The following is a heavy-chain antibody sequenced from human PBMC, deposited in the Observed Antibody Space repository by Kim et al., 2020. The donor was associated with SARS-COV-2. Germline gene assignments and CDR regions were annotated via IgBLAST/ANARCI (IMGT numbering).Heavy chain of an antibody. Sequence: SETLSLTCAVSGGSISSGGYSWSWIRQPPGKGLEWIGYIYHSGSTYYNPSLKSRVTISVDRSKNQFSLKLSSVTAADTAVYYCASYSNYGSSFDYWGQGTLVTVSS. D-gene: IGHD4-4*01. J-gene: IGHJ4*02. V-gene: IGHV4-30-2*01. CDR2: IYHSGST. CDR3: ASYSNYGSSFDY. CDR1: GGSISSGGYS.